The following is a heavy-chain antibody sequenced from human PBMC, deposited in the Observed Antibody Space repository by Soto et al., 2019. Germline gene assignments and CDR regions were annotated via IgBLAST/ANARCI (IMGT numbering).Heavy chain of an antibody. V-gene: IGHV1-18*01. Sequence: QVQLVQSGAEVKKPGASVKVSCKASGYTFSSYGISWVRQAPGQGLEWVGWISTYNDNTNYAGKFQGRVTMTTDTTTSTAYRDLRSLRSDDTAVYYCGREYSQLCPTTYYYYGMDVWGQGTTVTVSS. J-gene: IGHJ6*02. CDR2: ISTYNDNT. CDR3: GREYSQLCPTTYYYYGMDV. CDR1: GYTFSSYG. D-gene: IGHD4-4*01.